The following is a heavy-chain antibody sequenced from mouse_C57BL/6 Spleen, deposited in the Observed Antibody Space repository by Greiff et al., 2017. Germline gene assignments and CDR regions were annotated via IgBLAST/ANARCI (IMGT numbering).Heavy chain of an antibody. CDR3: ARHGSSHYFDY. D-gene: IGHD1-1*01. Sequence: EVKLVESGGDLVKPGGSLKLSCAASGFTFSSSGMSWVRQTPDKRLEWVATISSGGSYTYYPDSVKGRFTISRDNAKNTLYLQMSSLKSEDTAMYYCARHGSSHYFDYWGQGTTLTVSS. CDR1: GFTFSSSG. CDR2: ISSGGSYT. V-gene: IGHV5-6*01. J-gene: IGHJ2*01.